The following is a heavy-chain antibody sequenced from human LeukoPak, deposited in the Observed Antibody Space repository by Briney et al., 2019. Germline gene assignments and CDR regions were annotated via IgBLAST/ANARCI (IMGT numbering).Heavy chain of an antibody. CDR2: MNPNSGNT. CDR3: ARGGRITIFGVVTNDAFDI. CDR1: GYTFTSYD. Sequence: ASVKVSCKASGYTFTSYDINWVRQAPGQGLEWMGWMNPNSGNTGYAQKFQGRVTITRNTSISTAYMELSSLRSEDTAVYYCARGGRITIFGVVTNDAFDIWGQGTMVTVSS. J-gene: IGHJ3*02. D-gene: IGHD3-3*01. V-gene: IGHV1-8*03.